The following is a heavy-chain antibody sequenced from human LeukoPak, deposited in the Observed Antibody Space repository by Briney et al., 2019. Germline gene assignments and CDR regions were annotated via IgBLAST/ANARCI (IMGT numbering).Heavy chain of an antibody. J-gene: IGHJ4*02. D-gene: IGHD3-10*01. Sequence: GGSLRLSCAASGSTFSSYWMHWVRQAPGKGLVWVSRIKSDGSSTTYADSVKGRFTISRDNAKNTLYLQMNSLRAEDTAVYYCATNYYGSGPDHWGQGTLVTVSS. V-gene: IGHV3-74*01. CDR2: IKSDGSST. CDR1: GSTFSSYW. CDR3: ATNYYGSGPDH.